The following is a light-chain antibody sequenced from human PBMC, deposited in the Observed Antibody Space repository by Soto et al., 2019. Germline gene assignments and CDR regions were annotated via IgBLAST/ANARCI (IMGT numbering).Light chain of an antibody. CDR2: GAS. J-gene: IGKJ1*01. V-gene: IGKV3-15*01. CDR1: QRVASN. CDR3: QHYNSYSRT. Sequence: EIVMTQSPATLTVSPGERATLSCRASQRVASNLAWYQQKPGQAPRLLIYGASTRASGIPARFSGSGSGTEFTLAISSLQSEDYATYYCQHYNSYSRTFGQGTRVDI.